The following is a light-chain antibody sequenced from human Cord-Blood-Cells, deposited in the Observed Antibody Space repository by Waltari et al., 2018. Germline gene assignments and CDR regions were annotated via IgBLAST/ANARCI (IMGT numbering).Light chain of an antibody. CDR1: QSVSSN. V-gene: IGKV3-15*01. Sequence: EIVMTQSPATLSVSPGERPTLSCRASQSVSSNLAWYHQQPGQAPRLLIYGASTRATGIPARFSGSGSGTEFTLTISSLQSEDFAVYHCQQYNNWPAWTFGQGTKVEIK. CDR3: QQYNNWPAWT. J-gene: IGKJ1*01. CDR2: GAS.